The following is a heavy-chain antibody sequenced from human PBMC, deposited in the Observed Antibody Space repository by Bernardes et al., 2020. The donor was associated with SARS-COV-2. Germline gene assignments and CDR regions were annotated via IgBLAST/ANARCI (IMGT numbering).Heavy chain of an antibody. CDR3: AGLRVYGMDV. D-gene: IGHD3-16*01. J-gene: IGHJ6*02. Sequence: SETLSLTCAVSGGSISSGGYSWSWIRQPPGKGLEWIGYIYHSGSTYYNPSLKSRVTISVDRSKNQFSLKLGSVTAADTAVYYCAGLRVYGMDVWGQGTTVTVSS. CDR2: IYHSGST. CDR1: GGSISSGGYS. V-gene: IGHV4-30-2*01.